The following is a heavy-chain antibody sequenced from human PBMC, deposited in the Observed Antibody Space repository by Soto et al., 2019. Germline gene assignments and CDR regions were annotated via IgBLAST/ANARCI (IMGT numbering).Heavy chain of an antibody. CDR1: GDTFTSYT. V-gene: IGHV1-69*02. CDR2: IIPSLNMA. J-gene: IGHJ4*02. CDR3: ATGLVPRFFES. Sequence: QVQLVQSGAEVRKPGSSVRVSCRTSGDTFTSYTINWVRQAPGQGLGWMGRIIPSLNMANYAQKFQGSVTFTADKSTSTAYMDLSSLRSEDTAVYFCATGLVPRFFESWGQGTPVTVSS. D-gene: IGHD6-6*01.